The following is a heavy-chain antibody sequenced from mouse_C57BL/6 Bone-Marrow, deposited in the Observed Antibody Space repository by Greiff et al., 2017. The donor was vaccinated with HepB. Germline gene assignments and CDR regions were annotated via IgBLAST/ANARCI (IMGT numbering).Heavy chain of an antibody. CDR3: ARAGWITTVPFAY. CDR2: IDPSDSYT. Sequence: VQLKQPGAELVMPGASVKLSCKASGYTFTSYWMHWVKQRPGQGLEWIGEIDPSDSYTNYNQKFKGKSTLTVDKSSSTAYMQLSSLTSEDSAVYYCARAGWITTVPFAYWGQGTLVTVSA. D-gene: IGHD1-1*01. V-gene: IGHV1-69*01. J-gene: IGHJ3*01. CDR1: GYTFTSYW.